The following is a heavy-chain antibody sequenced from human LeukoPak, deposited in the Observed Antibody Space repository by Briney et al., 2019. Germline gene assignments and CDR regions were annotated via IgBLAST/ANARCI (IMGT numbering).Heavy chain of an antibody. Sequence: GASVKVSCKASGYTFTGYYMHWVRQAPGQGLEWMGWINPNSGGTNYAQKFQGRVTMTRDTSISTAYMELSRLRSDDTAVYYCAATMIFAGYYFDYWGQGTLVTVSS. V-gene: IGHV1-2*02. CDR2: INPNSGGT. CDR1: GYTFTGYY. J-gene: IGHJ4*02. CDR3: AATMIFAGYYFDY. D-gene: IGHD3-22*01.